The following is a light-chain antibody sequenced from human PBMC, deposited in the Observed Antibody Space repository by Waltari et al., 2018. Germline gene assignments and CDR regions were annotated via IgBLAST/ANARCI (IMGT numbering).Light chain of an antibody. J-gene: IGLJ2*01. V-gene: IGLV2-11*01. CDR1: SSYVGGYHY. Sequence: QSALTQPRSVSGSPGQSVTISCTGTSSYVGGYHYVPWYQQHPGKAPKLMIYDVSKRPSGVPDRFSGSKSGNTASLTISGLQAEDEADYYCCSYAGSYVVFGGGTKLTVL. CDR2: DVS. CDR3: CSYAGSYVV.